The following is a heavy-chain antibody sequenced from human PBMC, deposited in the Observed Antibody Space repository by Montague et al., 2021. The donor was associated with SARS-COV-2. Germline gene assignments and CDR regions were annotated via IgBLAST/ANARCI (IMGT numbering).Heavy chain of an antibody. CDR3: PRGWAFDP. D-gene: IGHD6-19*01. CDR2: VYYNGDT. J-gene: IGHJ3*01. CDR1: GGSTASHY. V-gene: IGHV4-59*08. Sequence: SETLSLTCTVPGGSTASHYWNWIRQSPGKRPEWIGYVYYNGDTKYNPSLQSRVTISIDTSESQFSLRLNSVTAAETAVYFCPRGWAFDPWCQGRFVTVSS.